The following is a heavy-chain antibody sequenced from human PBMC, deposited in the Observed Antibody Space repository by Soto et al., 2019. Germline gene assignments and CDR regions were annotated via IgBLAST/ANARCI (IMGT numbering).Heavy chain of an antibody. CDR2: FYYSGIT. CDR1: GGPIRRRGYY. CDR3: ARDLGSSSSWYYGMDA. D-gene: IGHD6-6*01. V-gene: IGHV4-31*03. J-gene: IGHJ6*02. Sequence: SETLSLTCTVSGGPIRRRGYYWSWIRHRPGEGLEWIGFFYYSGITDYNPSLRSRVTISADTSKNQFSLKLSSVTAADTAVYYCARDLGSSSSWYYGMDAWGQGTTVTVSS.